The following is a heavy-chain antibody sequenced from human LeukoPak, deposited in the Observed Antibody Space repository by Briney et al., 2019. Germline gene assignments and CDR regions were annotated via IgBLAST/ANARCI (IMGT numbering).Heavy chain of an antibody. CDR3: AGVPLGYLPHFDY. V-gene: IGHV3-7*04. CDR1: GFTFSSYW. CDR2: IKQDGSEK. J-gene: IGHJ4*02. Sequence: PGGSLRLSCAASGFTFSSYWMSWVRQAPGKGLEWVANIKQDGSEKYYVDSVKGRFTISRDNAKNSLYLQMNSLRAEDTAVYYCAGVPLGYLPHFDYWAQGTLVTVS. D-gene: IGHD1-1*01.